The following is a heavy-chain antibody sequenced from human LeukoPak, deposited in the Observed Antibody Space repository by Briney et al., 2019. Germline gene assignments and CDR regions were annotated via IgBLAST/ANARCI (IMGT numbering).Heavy chain of an antibody. CDR1: GFTFSSYS. CDR3: ARHLTIAGPARGRWFDP. J-gene: IGHJ5*02. V-gene: IGHV3-21*01. D-gene: IGHD2-15*01. Sequence: PGGSLRLSCAASGFTFSSYSMNWVRQAPGKGLEWVSSISSSSSYIYYADSVKGRFTISRDNAKNSLYLQMNSLRAEDTAVYYCARHLTIAGPARGRWFDPWGQGTLVTVSS. CDR2: ISSSSSYI.